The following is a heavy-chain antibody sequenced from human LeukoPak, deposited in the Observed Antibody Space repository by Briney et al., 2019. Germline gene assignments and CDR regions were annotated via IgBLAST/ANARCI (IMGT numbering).Heavy chain of an antibody. CDR2: IIPIFGTP. V-gene: IGHV1-69*13. CDR3: ARVQMVRGVVSRSWFDP. J-gene: IGHJ5*02. CDR1: GGTFSSYA. D-gene: IGHD3-10*01. Sequence: SVKVSCKASGGTFSSYAISWVRQAPGQGLEWMGGIIPIFGTPKYAQKFQGRVTITADESTSTAYMELRSLRSEDTAVYYCARVQMVRGVVSRSWFDPWGQGTLVTVSS.